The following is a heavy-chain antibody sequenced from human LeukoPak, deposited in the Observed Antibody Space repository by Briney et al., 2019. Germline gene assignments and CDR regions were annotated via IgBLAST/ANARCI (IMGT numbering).Heavy chain of an antibody. CDR3: ARGLGAPYAFDI. V-gene: IGHV3-21*01. D-gene: IGHD1-26*01. CDR1: GFTFRNYY. J-gene: IGHJ3*02. CDR2: ISSSSSYI. Sequence: GGSLRLSCAASGFTFRNYYMRWVRQAPGKGLEWVSSISSSSSYIYYADSVKGRSTISRDNAKNSLYLQMNSLRAEDTAVYYCARGLGAPYAFDIWGQGTMVTVSS.